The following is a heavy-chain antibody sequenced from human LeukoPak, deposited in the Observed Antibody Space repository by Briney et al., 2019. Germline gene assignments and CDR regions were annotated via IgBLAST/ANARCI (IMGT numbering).Heavy chain of an antibody. CDR3: AKGPQHSTYWYRFDS. Sequence: RGSLRLSCAASGFSVGTNYMSWVRQAPGKGLEWVSVIYSGGSTYYADSVKGRFTISRDNSKNTLYLLMNSVRAEDTAVYYCAKGPQHSTYWYRFDSWGQGTLVTASS. CDR1: GFSVGTNY. V-gene: IGHV3-53*01. D-gene: IGHD6-13*01. J-gene: IGHJ4*02. CDR2: IYSGGST.